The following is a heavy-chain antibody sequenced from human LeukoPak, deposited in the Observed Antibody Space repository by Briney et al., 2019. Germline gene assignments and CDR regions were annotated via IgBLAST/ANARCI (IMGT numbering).Heavy chain of an antibody. Sequence: SETLSLTCTVSGDSISSYYWSWIRQPAGKGLEWIGRIYPSGSTNYNPSLKSRVTMSVDTSKNQFSLRLSSVTAADTAVYYCARDQVRWYLGGQYNWFDPWGQGTLVTVSS. V-gene: IGHV4-4*07. CDR2: IYPSGST. CDR1: GDSISSYY. CDR3: ARDQVRWYLGGQYNWFDP. J-gene: IGHJ5*02. D-gene: IGHD6-13*01.